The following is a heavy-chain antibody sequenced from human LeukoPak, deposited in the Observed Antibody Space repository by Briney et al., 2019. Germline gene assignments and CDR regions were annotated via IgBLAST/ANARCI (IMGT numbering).Heavy chain of an antibody. J-gene: IGHJ4*02. CDR1: GFTFSNYW. V-gene: IGHV3-21*01. CDR2: ISSSSSYI. CDR3: ARDEGADY. D-gene: IGHD3-16*01. Sequence: GGSLRLSCAASGFTFSNYWMSWVRQAPGKGLEWVSSISSSSSYIYYADSVKGRFTISRDDAKNSLYLQMNSLRAEDTAVYYCARDEGADYWGQGTLVTVSS.